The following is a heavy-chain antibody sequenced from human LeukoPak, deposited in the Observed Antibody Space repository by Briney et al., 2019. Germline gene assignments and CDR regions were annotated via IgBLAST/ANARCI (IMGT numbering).Heavy chain of an antibody. J-gene: IGHJ3*02. V-gene: IGHV1-58*01. Sequence: SVKVSCKASGFTFTSSAVQWVRQARGQRLEWIGWIVVGSGNTNYAQKFQERVTITRDMSTSTAYMELSSLRSEDTAVYYCARGEAYCGGDCPWAFDIWGQGTMVTVSS. CDR3: ARGEAYCGGDCPWAFDI. CDR1: GFTFTSSA. D-gene: IGHD2-21*01. CDR2: IVVGSGNT.